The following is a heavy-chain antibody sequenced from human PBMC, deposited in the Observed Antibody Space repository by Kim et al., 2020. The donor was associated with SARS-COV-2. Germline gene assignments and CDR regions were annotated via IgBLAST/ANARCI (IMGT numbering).Heavy chain of an antibody. CDR3: ARESLLSGITMVRDRGNAFDI. V-gene: IGHV1-46*01. D-gene: IGHD3-10*01. J-gene: IGHJ3*02. CDR1: GYTFTSYY. CDR2: INPSGGST. Sequence: ASVKVSCKASGYTFTSYYMHWVRQAPAQGLEWMGIINPSGGSTSYAQKFQGRVTMTRDTSTSTVYMELSSLRSEDTAVYYCARESLLSGITMVRDRGNAFDIWGQGTMVTVSS.